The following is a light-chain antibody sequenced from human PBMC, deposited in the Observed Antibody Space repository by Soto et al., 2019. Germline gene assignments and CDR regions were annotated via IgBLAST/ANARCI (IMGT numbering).Light chain of an antibody. Sequence: VLTQSPGTLSFPAGKRTTLSCRASKSVSSRYLAWYQQKPGQAPKLLIYGASSRATGIPDRFSGSGSGTDFTLTISSLEPEDFAVYYCQQYGSSGTFGQGTKVDIK. V-gene: IGKV3-20*01. J-gene: IGKJ1*01. CDR2: GAS. CDR1: KSVSSRY. CDR3: QQYGSSGT.